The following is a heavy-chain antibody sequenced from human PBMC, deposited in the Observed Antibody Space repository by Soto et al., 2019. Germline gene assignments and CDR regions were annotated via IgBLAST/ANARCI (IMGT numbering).Heavy chain of an antibody. Sequence: PSETLSLTCTVSGGSISGYYWSWIRQPPGKGLEWIGYMYKTGSTVYNPSSKSRVTISVDTSKNQFSLKLNSVTAADTAVYYCARDLWGYCGTDCYPLDVWGQGTTVTVSS. CDR1: GGSISGYY. D-gene: IGHD2-21*02. J-gene: IGHJ6*02. CDR2: MYKTGST. V-gene: IGHV4-59*01. CDR3: ARDLWGYCGTDCYPLDV.